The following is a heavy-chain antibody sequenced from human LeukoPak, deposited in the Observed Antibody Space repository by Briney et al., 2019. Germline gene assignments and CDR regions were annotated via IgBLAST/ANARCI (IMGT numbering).Heavy chain of an antibody. V-gene: IGHV4-34*01. Sequence: SETLSLTCAVYGGSFSGYYWSWIRQPPGKGLEWIGEINDSESTNYNPSLRSRVTISVDTSKNQFSLKLSSVTAGDTAMYYCARETAAAGSFIAINDYWGQGTLVTVSS. CDR1: GGSFSGYY. J-gene: IGHJ4*02. D-gene: IGHD6-13*01. CDR3: ARETAAAGSFIAINDY. CDR2: INDSEST.